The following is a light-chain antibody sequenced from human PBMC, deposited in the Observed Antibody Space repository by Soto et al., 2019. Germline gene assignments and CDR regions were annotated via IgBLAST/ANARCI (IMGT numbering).Light chain of an antibody. CDR1: QSLSSSY. CDR3: QQYQSLT. Sequence: EIVLTQSPAILALSPGDRATLSFRASQSLSSSYLAWYQHKPGQAPRLLIHGASSRVTGIPDRFSGSGSGTDFTLTITRLEPEDFAVYYCQQYQSLTFGGGTKV. CDR2: GAS. J-gene: IGKJ4*01. V-gene: IGKV3-20*01.